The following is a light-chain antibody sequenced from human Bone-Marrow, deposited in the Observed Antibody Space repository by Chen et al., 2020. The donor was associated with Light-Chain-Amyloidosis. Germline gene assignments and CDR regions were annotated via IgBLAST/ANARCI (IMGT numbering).Light chain of an antibody. CDR3: QQYGSSLWT. J-gene: IGKJ1*01. V-gene: IGKV3-20*01. CDR2: GAS. Sequence: EIVLPQSPGTLSLSPGERATLSCRASQSVSSSYLAWYQQKPGQAPRLLIYGASSRATGIPDRFSGSGSGTDFTLTISRLEPEDFAVYYCQQYGSSLWTFGPGTKVEIK. CDR1: QSVSSSY.